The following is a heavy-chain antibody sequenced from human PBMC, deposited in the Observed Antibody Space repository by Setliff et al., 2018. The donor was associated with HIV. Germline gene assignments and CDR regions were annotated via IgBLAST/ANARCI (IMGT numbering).Heavy chain of an antibody. CDR3: ARDIAAWGYFDY. D-gene: IGHD6-6*01. CDR2: IKALNGDT. Sequence: ASVKVSCKASGYTFSHDAISWVRQAPGQGLEWMGWIKALNGDTSYAQKLQGRVTMTTDTSTSTAYMELRSLRSDDTAVYYCARDIAAWGYFDYWGQGTLVTVSS. J-gene: IGHJ4*02. V-gene: IGHV1-18*01. CDR1: GYTFSHDA.